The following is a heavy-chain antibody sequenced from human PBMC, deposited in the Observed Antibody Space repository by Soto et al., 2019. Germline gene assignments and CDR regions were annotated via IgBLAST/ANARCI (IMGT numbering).Heavy chain of an antibody. CDR2: ISGSGGST. CDR3: AKEVYSSSWNYYYYGMDV. CDR1: GFTFSSYA. J-gene: IGHJ6*02. V-gene: IGHV3-23*01. D-gene: IGHD6-13*01. Sequence: GGSLRLSCAASGFTFSSYAMSWVRQNPGKGLEWVSAISGSGGSTYYADSVKGRFTISRDNSKNTLYLQMNSLRAEDTAVYYCAKEVYSSSWNYYYYGMDVWGQGTTVTVS.